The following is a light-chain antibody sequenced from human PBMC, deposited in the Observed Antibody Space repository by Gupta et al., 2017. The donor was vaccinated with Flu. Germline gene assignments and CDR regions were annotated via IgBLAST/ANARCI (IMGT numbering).Light chain of an antibody. CDR1: FGSVPTSYY. V-gene: IGLV8-61*01. Sequence: QTVVTQEPSLSVSAGGTVTLTCGLAFGSVPTSYYPSWYQQTPGQAPRTLMYSTYTRSSGVPDRFSGSILGNKAALTITGAQADDESDYYCGLYMGSGSWVFGGGTKLTVL. CDR2: STY. J-gene: IGLJ3*02. CDR3: GLYMGSGSWV.